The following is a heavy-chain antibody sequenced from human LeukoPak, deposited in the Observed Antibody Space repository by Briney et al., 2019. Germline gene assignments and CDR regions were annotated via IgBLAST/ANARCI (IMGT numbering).Heavy chain of an antibody. J-gene: IGHJ6*02. CDR1: GFTFSSYW. Sequence: GGSLRLSCAASGFTFSSYWMSWVRQAPGKGLEWVANIKQDGSEKYYVDSVKGRFTISRDNAKNSLYLQMNSLGAEDTAVYYCAREGGDYAAFYYYGMDVWGQGTTVTVSS. CDR3: AREGGDYAAFYYYGMDV. D-gene: IGHD3-16*01. CDR2: IKQDGSEK. V-gene: IGHV3-7*03.